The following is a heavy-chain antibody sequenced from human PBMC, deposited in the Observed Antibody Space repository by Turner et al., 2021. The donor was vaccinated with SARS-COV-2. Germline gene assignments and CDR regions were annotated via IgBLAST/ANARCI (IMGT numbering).Heavy chain of an antibody. V-gene: IGHV3-48*01. CDR2: ISSSSSDI. CDR1: GFTFSNYR. D-gene: IGHD3-10*01. CDR3: AKEEFGYDY. J-gene: IGHJ4*02. Sequence: EVQLVESGGGLVQPGGSLRLSCAASGFTFSNYRMNWVRQAPGKGLEWVSYISSSSSDITYADSVKGRFTISRDNAKNSLYLQMNSLRPEDTAVYYCAKEEFGYDYWGQGTLVTVSS.